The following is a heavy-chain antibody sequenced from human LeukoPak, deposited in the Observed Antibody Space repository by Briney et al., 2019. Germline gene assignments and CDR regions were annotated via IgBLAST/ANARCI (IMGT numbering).Heavy chain of an antibody. Sequence: GGSLTLSCAASGFTVSSNYMSWVRQAPGKGLEWVSVIYSGGSTYYADSVKGRFTISRDNSKNTLYLQMNGLRVAVAAVYYCASVLSSYSGYDSPYYYYYSMDVWRKGTTVTVSS. J-gene: IGHJ6*03. CDR3: ASVLSSYSGYDSPYYYYYSMDV. D-gene: IGHD5-12*01. CDR1: GFTVSSNY. CDR2: IYSGGST. V-gene: IGHV3-53*01.